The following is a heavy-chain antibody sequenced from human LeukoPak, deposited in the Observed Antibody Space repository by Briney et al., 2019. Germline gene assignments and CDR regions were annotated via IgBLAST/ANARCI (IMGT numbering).Heavy chain of an antibody. Sequence: PSETLSLTCTVSGGSISSYYWSWIRQPPGKGLEWIGYIYYSGSTNYNPSLKSRVTISVDTSKNQFSLKLSSVTAADTAVYYCARGRLRYSGSFHFDYWGQGTLVTVSS. CDR2: IYYSGST. D-gene: IGHD1-26*01. J-gene: IGHJ4*02. V-gene: IGHV4-59*01. CDR1: GGSISSYY. CDR3: ARGRLRYSGSFHFDY.